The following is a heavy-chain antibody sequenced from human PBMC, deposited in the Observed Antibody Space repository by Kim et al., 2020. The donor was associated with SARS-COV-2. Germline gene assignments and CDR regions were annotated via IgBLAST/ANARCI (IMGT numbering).Heavy chain of an antibody. Sequence: GGSLRLSCTASGFTFGDYAMTWVRQAPGKGLEWVGLIRSKAYGATREYAASVIGRFTISRDDSKSIAYLQMNSLKTEDTAVYYCTTAVAKYYYHGMDVWGQGTTVTVSS. CDR1: GFTFGDYA. CDR3: TTAVAKYYYHGMDV. CDR2: IRSKAYGATR. D-gene: IGHD2-15*01. J-gene: IGHJ6*02. V-gene: IGHV3-49*04.